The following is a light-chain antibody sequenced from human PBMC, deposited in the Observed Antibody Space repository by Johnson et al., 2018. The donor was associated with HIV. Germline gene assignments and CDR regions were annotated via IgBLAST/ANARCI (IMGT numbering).Light chain of an antibody. V-gene: IGLV1-51*02. CDR2: ENN. Sequence: SVLTQPPSVSAAPGQKVTISCSGSSSNIGNNYVSWYQQLPGTAPKLLIYENNKRPSGIPDRFSGSTSGTSATLGITGLQTGDEADYYCGTWDSSLSAFYVFGTGTKVTVL. CDR1: SSNIGNNY. J-gene: IGLJ1*01. CDR3: GTWDSSLSAFYV.